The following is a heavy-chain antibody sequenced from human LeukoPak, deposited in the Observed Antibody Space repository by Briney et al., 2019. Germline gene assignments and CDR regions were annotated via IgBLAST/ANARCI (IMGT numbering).Heavy chain of an antibody. Sequence: PGGSLRLSCAASGFTFSSYWMSWVRQAPGKGLEWVANIKQDGSEKYYVDSVKGRFTISRDNAKNSLYLQMNSLRAEDTAVYYCSRHLGYCSSTSCYTYAFEIWGQGTMVTVSS. V-gene: IGHV3-7*01. D-gene: IGHD2-2*02. CDR3: SRHLGYCSSTSCYTYAFEI. J-gene: IGHJ3*02. CDR2: IKQDGSEK. CDR1: GFTFSSYW.